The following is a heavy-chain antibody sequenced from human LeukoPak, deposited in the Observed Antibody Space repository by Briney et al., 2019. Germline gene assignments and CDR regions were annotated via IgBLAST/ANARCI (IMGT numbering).Heavy chain of an antibody. CDR1: GFTFSSYA. CDR3: AKYRIQLQMPYNWFDP. CDR2: ISGSGGST. V-gene: IGHV3-23*01. D-gene: IGHD5-18*01. J-gene: IGHJ5*02. Sequence: GSLRLSCAASGFTFSSYAMSWVRQAPGKELEWVPAISGSGGSTYYADSVKGRFTISRDNSKNTLYLQMNSLRAEDTAVYYCAKYRIQLQMPYNWFDPWGQGTLVTVSS.